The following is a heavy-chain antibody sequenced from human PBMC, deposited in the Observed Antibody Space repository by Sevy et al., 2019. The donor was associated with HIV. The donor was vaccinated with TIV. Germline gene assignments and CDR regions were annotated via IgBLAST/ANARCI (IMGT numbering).Heavy chain of an antibody. CDR1: GGSISSSSYH. CDR3: ARRGSWYGRWFDP. D-gene: IGHD2-15*01. J-gene: IGHJ5*02. Sequence: SETLSLTCTVSGGSISSSSYHWGWIRQPPGKGLEWIGSIYYSGSTYYNPSLKSRVTISVDTSKNQFSLKLSSVTAADTAVYYCARRGSWYGRWFDPWGQGTLVTVSS. V-gene: IGHV4-39*01. CDR2: IYYSGST.